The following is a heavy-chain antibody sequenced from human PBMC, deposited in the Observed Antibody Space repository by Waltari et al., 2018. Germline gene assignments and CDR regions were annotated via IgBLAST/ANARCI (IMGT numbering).Heavy chain of an antibody. CDR2: IYYSVST. CDR3: ARLDSQDWNLDY. CDR1: GGSISSSSYY. J-gene: IGHJ4*02. V-gene: IGHV4-39*01. D-gene: IGHD1-1*01. Sequence: QLQLQESGPGLVKPSETLSLTCTVSGGSISSSSYYWGWIRQPPGKGLEWIGSIYYSVSTYYNPSLKSRVTISVDTSKNQFSLKLSSVTAADTAVYYCARLDSQDWNLDYWGQGTLVTVSS.